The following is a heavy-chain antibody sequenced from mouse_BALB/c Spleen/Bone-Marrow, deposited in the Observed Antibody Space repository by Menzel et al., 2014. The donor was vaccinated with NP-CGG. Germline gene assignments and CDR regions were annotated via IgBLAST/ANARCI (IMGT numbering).Heavy chain of an antibody. Sequence: DVKLVESGPGLVKPSQSLSLTCSVTGYSITSGYYCIWIRQFPGYKLEWMGYISYDGSNNYNPSLKNRIPITRATSKNQFFLKLNSVTTEDTATYYCARAPYGNYPPYRGQGTTLTDTS. D-gene: IGHD2-1*01. J-gene: IGHJ2*01. CDR2: ISYDGSN. V-gene: IGHV3-6*02. CDR3: ARAPYGNYPPY. CDR1: GYSITSGYY.